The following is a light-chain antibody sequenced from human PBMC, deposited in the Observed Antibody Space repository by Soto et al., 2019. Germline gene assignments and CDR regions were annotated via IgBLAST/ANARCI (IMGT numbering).Light chain of an antibody. Sequence: QSVLTQPPSVSAAPGQKVTISCSGSSSNIGNNYVSWYQHVPGTAPKLLIYDNNERPSGIPDRFSGSKSGTSATLGITGLQTGDEAEYHCGTWDSSLSAVVFGGGTKLTVL. CDR3: GTWDSSLSAVV. CDR1: SSNIGNNY. V-gene: IGLV1-51*01. J-gene: IGLJ3*02. CDR2: DNN.